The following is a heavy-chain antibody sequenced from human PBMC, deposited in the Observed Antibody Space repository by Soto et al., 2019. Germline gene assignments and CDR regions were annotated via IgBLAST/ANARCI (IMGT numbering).Heavy chain of an antibody. J-gene: IGHJ4*02. CDR2: SYYSGST. V-gene: IGHV4-59*12. Sequence: QVQLQASGPGLVKPSETLSLTCTVSGGSISSYYWSWIRQPPGKGLEWIGYSYYSGSTKYNPSLKRRVTMSVDASRNQFSLKLTSVTAADTTVYYCASSNNHISVAGGKGLYFDFWGQGTLVTVSS. CDR1: GGSISSYY. D-gene: IGHD6-19*01. CDR3: ASSNNHISVAGGKGLYFDF.